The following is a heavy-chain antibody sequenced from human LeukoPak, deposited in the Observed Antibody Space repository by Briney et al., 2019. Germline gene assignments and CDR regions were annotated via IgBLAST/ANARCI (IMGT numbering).Heavy chain of an antibody. Sequence: SETLSLTCAVYGGSFSGYYWSWIRQPPGKGLEWIGEINHSGSTNYNPSLKSRVTISVDTSKNQFSLKLSSVTAADTAVYYCARGLLWLQGYYYYMDVWGKGTTVTVSS. CDR1: GGSFSGYY. J-gene: IGHJ6*03. V-gene: IGHV4-34*01. D-gene: IGHD5-24*01. CDR2: INHSGST. CDR3: ARGLLWLQGYYYYMDV.